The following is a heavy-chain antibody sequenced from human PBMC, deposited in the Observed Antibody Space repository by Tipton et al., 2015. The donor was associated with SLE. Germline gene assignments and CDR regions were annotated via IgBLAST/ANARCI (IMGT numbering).Heavy chain of an antibody. CDR1: GFTFSSYS. V-gene: IGHV3-21*01. D-gene: IGHD1-1*01. J-gene: IGHJ4*02. Sequence: SLRLSCAASGFTFSSYSMNWVRQAPGKGLEWVSSISSRSSYIYYADSVKGRFTISRDNAKNSLYLQMNSLRAEDTAVYYCARDLPKEVERRYFDYWGQGTLVTVSS. CDR2: ISSRSSYI. CDR3: ARDLPKEVERRYFDY.